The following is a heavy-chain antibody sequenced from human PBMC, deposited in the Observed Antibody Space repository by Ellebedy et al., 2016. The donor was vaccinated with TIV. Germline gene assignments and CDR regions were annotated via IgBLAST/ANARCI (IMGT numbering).Heavy chain of an antibody. D-gene: IGHD6-6*01. CDR1: GGSISSYY. Sequence: SETLSLTXTVSGGSISSYYWSWIRQPPGKGLEWIGYIYYSGSTNYNPSLKSRVTISVDTSKNQFSLKLSSVTAADTAVYYCARAVLRPGDFDYWGQGTLVTVSS. CDR2: IYYSGST. CDR3: ARAVLRPGDFDY. V-gene: IGHV4-59*01. J-gene: IGHJ4*02.